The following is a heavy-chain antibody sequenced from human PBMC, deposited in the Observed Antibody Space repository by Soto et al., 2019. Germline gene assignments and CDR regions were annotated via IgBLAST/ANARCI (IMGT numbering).Heavy chain of an antibody. CDR2: IWYDGSNK. J-gene: IGHJ6*02. CDR1: GFTFSSYG. CDR3: ARERAASPYYHYGMDV. V-gene: IGHV3-33*01. Sequence: QVQLVESGGGVVQPGRSLRLSCAASGFTFSSYGMHWVRQAPGKGLEWVAVIWYDGSNKYYADSVKGRFTISRDNSKNTLYLQMNSLRAEDTAVYYCARERAASPYYHYGMDVWGQGTTVTVSS. D-gene: IGHD2-15*01.